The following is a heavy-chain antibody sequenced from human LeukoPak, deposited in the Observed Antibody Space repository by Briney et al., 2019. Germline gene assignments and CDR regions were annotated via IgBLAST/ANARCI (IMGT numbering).Heavy chain of an antibody. CDR2: INLNGGGT. CDR1: GYTFIDYY. J-gene: IGHJ4*02. D-gene: IGHD3-16*01. V-gene: IGHV1-2*02. CDR3: TRGGDDEGPNYFDS. Sequence: ASVKVSCKASGYTFIDYYMHWVRQAPGPGLEWLGWINLNGGGTHYVKNFQGRVTMTRDTSISTAHMELDGLRYDDTAVYYCTRGGDDEGPNYFDSWGQGTLVTVSS.